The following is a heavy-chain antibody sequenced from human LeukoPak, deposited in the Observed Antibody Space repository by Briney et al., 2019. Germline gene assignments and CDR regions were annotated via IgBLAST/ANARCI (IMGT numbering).Heavy chain of an antibody. CDR1: GFTFTSYS. CDR3: VRDMTTVTTCYLQH. V-gene: IGHV3-21*01. J-gene: IGHJ1*01. Sequence: GGFLRLSCAASGFTFTSYSMSGSSKHRYYADSVKGRFTISRDNAKSSLYLQMNSLRAEDTAVYYCVRDMTTVTTCYLQHWGQGTLVTVSS. D-gene: IGHD4-17*01. CDR2: GSSKHR.